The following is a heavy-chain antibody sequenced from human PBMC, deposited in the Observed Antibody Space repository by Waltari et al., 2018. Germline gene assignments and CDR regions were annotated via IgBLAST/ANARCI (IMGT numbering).Heavy chain of an antibody. J-gene: IGHJ4*02. CDR1: GFTFSSYG. CDR3: AKDKGAGTRVFDY. CDR2: IRYDGSNK. V-gene: IGHV3-30*02. Sequence: QVQLVESGGGVVQPGGSLRLSCAASGFTFSSYGMHWVRQAPGKGLEWVAFIRYDGSNKYYADSVKGRFTISRDNSKNTLYLQMNSLRAEDTAVYYCAKDKGAGTRVFDYWGQGTLVTVSS. D-gene: IGHD6-13*01.